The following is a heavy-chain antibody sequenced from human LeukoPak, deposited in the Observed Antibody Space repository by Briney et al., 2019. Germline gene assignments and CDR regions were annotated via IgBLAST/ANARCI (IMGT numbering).Heavy chain of an antibody. CDR3: ARGRVVPPPRSPYFDY. D-gene: IGHD2-2*01. CDR1: GFTVSSNY. Sequence: PGGSLRLSCAASGFTVSSNYMSWVRQAPGKGLEWVSVIYSGGNTYYADSVKGRFTISRDNSKNTLYLQMNSLRAEDTAVYYCARGRVVPPPRSPYFDYWGQGTLVTVSS. CDR2: IYSGGNT. V-gene: IGHV3-66*01. J-gene: IGHJ4*02.